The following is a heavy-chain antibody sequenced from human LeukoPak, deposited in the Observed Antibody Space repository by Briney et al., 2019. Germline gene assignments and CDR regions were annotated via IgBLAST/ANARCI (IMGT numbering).Heavy chain of an antibody. D-gene: IGHD6-19*01. V-gene: IGHV1-3*03. Sequence: RASVKVSCKASGYTFTDYALHWVRQAPGQSLELMGWITTGRGETRYSQEFQRRITFTRDTSASTVYMDLSDLRSEDTAVYYCARGGKQWRGGNYFDSWGQGTLVAVSS. CDR1: GYTFTDYA. CDR2: ITTGRGET. CDR3: ARGGKQWRGGNYFDS. J-gene: IGHJ4*02.